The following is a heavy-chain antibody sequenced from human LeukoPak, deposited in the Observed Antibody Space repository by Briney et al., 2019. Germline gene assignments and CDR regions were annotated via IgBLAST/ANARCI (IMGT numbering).Heavy chain of an antibody. Sequence: ASVKVSCKASGYAFTGYYIHWVRQAPGQGLEWMGWINPNSGGTKYAQKFQGRVTMTRDTSITTAYMGLSRLRSDGTAVYYCAKGRVVAGSKSLTYHWFDPWGQGTLVTVSS. D-gene: IGHD6-19*01. V-gene: IGHV1-2*02. CDR1: GYAFTGYY. CDR2: INPNSGGT. J-gene: IGHJ5*02. CDR3: AKGRVVAGSKSLTYHWFDP.